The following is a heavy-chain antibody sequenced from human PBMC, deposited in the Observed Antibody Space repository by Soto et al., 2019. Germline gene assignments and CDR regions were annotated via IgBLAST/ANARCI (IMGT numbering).Heavy chain of an antibody. D-gene: IGHD2-21*01. V-gene: IGHV1-18*01. J-gene: IGHJ6*02. CDR2: ISGYNGQT. Sequence: QVQLVQSGPEVMKPGASVKVSCKASGYTFTTYGISWVRLAPGQGLEWLGWISGYNGQTNYAPRFGDRVTLTTDTSTSTTNMELRSLRSNDTAIYFCARDNRKELWVEGLNAMDVWGQGSRVNVSS. CDR3: ARDNRKELWVEGLNAMDV. CDR1: GYTFTTYG.